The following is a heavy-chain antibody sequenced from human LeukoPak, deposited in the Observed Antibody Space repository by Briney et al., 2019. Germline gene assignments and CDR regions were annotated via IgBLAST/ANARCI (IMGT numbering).Heavy chain of an antibody. CDR1: GGAFSSYA. D-gene: IGHD6-19*01. V-gene: IGHV1-69*13. Sequence: GASVKVSCKASGGAFSSYAISWVRQAPGQGLEWMEGIIPIFGTANYAQKFQGRVTITADESTSTAYMELSSLRSEDTAVYYCARGHHPYSSGWYRSYYYYGMDVWGQGTTVTVSS. CDR3: ARGHHPYSSGWYRSYYYYGMDV. CDR2: IIPIFGTA. J-gene: IGHJ6*02.